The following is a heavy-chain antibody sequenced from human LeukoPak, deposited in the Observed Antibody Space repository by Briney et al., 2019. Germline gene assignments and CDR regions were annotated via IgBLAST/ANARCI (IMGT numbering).Heavy chain of an antibody. V-gene: IGHV3-43*01. Sequence: GGSLRLSCAASGFTFDDYTMHWVRQAPGKGLEWVSVISWDGGSTYYADSVKGRFTISRDNSKNSLYLQMNSLRTEDTALYYCAKDGRDCSGGSCYWFDYWGQGTLVTVSS. CDR1: GFTFDDYT. J-gene: IGHJ4*02. CDR2: ISWDGGST. D-gene: IGHD2-15*01. CDR3: AKDGRDCSGGSCYWFDY.